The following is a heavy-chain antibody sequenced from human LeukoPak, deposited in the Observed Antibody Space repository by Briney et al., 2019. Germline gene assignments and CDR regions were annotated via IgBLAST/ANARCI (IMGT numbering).Heavy chain of an antibody. CDR1: GGSISSYY. J-gene: IGHJ3*02. CDR3: ARVFREYYSDAFDI. CDR2: IYYSGST. V-gene: IGHV4-59*01. Sequence: SETLSLTCTVSGGSISSYYWSWLRQPPGKGLEWIGYIYYSGSTNYNPSLNSRVTISVDTSKNQFSLKLSSVTAADTAVYYCARVFREYYSDAFDIWGQGTMVTVSP. D-gene: IGHD2/OR15-2a*01.